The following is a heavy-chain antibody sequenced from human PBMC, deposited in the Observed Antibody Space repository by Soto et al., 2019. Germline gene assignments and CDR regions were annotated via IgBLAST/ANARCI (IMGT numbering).Heavy chain of an antibody. D-gene: IGHD3-9*01. V-gene: IGHV3-23*01. J-gene: IGHJ4*02. CDR3: AKDHRPLTLGEDGCDY. Sequence: EVQLLESGGGLVQPWGSLRLSCAASGFTFSSYAMSWVRQAPGKGLEWVSAISGSGGSTYYADSVKGRFTISRDNSKNTLYLQMNSLRAEDTAVYYCAKDHRPLTLGEDGCDYWGQGTLVTVSS. CDR1: GFTFSSYA. CDR2: ISGSGGST.